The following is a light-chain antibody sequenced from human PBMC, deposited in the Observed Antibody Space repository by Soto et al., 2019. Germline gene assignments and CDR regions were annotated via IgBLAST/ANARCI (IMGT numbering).Light chain of an antibody. Sequence: QSALTQPASVSGSPGQSITISCTGTSSDVGGYNYVSWYQQHPGKAPKLMIYEVSTRPSGVSNRFSGSKSGNTASLTISGLQPEDEADYYCSSYTSSRGVVFGGGTKLTVL. V-gene: IGLV2-14*01. CDR2: EVS. CDR3: SSYTSSRGVV. CDR1: SSDVGGYNY. J-gene: IGLJ2*01.